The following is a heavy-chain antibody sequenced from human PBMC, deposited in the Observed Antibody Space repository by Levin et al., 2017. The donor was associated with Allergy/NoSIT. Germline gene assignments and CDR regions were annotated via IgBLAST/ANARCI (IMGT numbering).Heavy chain of an antibody. J-gene: IGHJ4*02. Sequence: RGESLKISCKASGYSFTDYWITWVRQMPGKGLEWMGRIDPRDSSTKYSPSFQGHVSISSDKSINTAYLQWSSLQASESAMYYCARHALGSSGWHYFDSWGQGTLVTVSS. CDR3: ARHALGSSGWHYFDS. D-gene: IGHD6-19*01. V-gene: IGHV5-10-1*01. CDR2: IDPRDSST. CDR1: GYSFTDYW.